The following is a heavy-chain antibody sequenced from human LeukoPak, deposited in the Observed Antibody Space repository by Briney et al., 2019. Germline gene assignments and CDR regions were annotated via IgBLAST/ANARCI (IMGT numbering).Heavy chain of an antibody. D-gene: IGHD3-22*01. CDR2: INHSGST. Sequence: SETLSLTCAVYGGSFSGYYWSWIRQPPGKGLEWIGEINHSGSTNYNPSLKSRVTISVDTSKNQFSLKLSSVTAADTAVYHCARHLASGYYLRKAFDIWGQGTMVTVSS. J-gene: IGHJ3*02. CDR1: GGSFSGYY. V-gene: IGHV4-34*01. CDR3: ARHLASGYYLRKAFDI.